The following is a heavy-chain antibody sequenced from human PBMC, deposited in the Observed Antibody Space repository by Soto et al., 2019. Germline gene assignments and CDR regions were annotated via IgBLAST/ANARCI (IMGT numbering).Heavy chain of an antibody. CDR2: FDPEDGET. V-gene: IGHV1-24*01. CDR1: GYTLTELS. Sequence: GASVKVSCKVSGYTLTELSMHWVRQAPGKGLEWMGGFDPEDGETIYAQKFQDRVTMTEDTSTDTAYMELSSLRSEDTAVYYCATSRGYYDSSGYYQTPGGMDVWGQGTTVTVSS. CDR3: ATSRGYYDSSGYYQTPGGMDV. J-gene: IGHJ6*02. D-gene: IGHD3-22*01.